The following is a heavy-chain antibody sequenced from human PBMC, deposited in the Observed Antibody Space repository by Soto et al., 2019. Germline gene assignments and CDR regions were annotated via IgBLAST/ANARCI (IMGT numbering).Heavy chain of an antibody. J-gene: IGHJ6*02. CDR1: GFTFSNFE. CDR3: ARDLSSSSWPYYYYYYGMDV. Sequence: GGSLRLSCAGSGFTFSNFEMHWVRQAPGKGLEWVAVIYHDGSNKYYADSVKGRFTISRDSSKNTLYLQMDSLTVEDTAVYYCARDLSSSSWPYYYYYYGMDVWGQGTTVTVSS. V-gene: IGHV3-30*04. CDR2: IYHDGSNK. D-gene: IGHD6-13*01.